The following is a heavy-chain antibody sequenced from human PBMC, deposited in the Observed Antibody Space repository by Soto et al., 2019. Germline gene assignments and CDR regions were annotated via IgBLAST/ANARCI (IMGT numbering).Heavy chain of an antibody. CDR3: ARVGSSGCSQDY. CDR1: GGSISGHY. V-gene: IGHV4-59*11. D-gene: IGHD6-19*01. CDR2: IFYSGST. Sequence: PSETLSLTCTVSGGSISGHYWIWIRQSPGKGLEWIGHIFYSGSTNYNPSLKSRVTLSVDTSKNQFSLRLSSVTAADTAVYYCARVGSSGCSQDYWGQGILVTVSS. J-gene: IGHJ4*02.